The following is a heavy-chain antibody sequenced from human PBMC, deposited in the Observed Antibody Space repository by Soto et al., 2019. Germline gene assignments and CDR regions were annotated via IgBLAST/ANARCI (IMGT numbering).Heavy chain of an antibody. D-gene: IGHD3-10*01. V-gene: IGHV1-46*01. CDR2: FKPTGGGST. Sequence: GASVKVSCKPTGYTFSGYYVHWVRQAPGQGLEWMGVFKPTGGGSTSYSQQLQGRITVTRDTSTSTVYMELGSLRFDDTAVYFCASDYGSGIEMDVWGQGTRVTVSS. CDR1: GYTFSGYY. CDR3: ASDYGSGIEMDV. J-gene: IGHJ6*02.